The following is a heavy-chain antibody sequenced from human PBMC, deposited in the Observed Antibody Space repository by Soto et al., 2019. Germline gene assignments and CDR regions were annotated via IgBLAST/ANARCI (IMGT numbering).Heavy chain of an antibody. V-gene: IGHV4-31*03. D-gene: IGHD3-3*01. Sequence: QVQLQESGPGLVKPSQTLSLTCTVSGGSISSGGYYWSWIRQHPGKGLEWIGYIYYSGSTYYNPSLKSGVTISVDTSKNHFSLKLSSVTAADTAVYYCARVLRFLEWFGFDPWGQGTLVTVSS. CDR1: GGSISSGGYY. CDR2: IYYSGST. CDR3: ARVLRFLEWFGFDP. J-gene: IGHJ5*02.